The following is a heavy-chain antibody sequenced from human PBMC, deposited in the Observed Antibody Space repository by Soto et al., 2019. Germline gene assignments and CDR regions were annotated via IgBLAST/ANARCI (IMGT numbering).Heavy chain of an antibody. D-gene: IGHD1-26*01. CDR3: ARDPDEVVGTDYHYYGMDV. CDR1: GDTSSNYG. Sequence: PSVKVSCKASGDTSSNYGVSWVRQAPGQGLEWMGGILPVFGTTTYARNFQGRITITADKSTSTVYMELTSLRSDDTATYYCARDPDEVVGTDYHYYGMDVWDQGAPVTVSS. CDR2: ILPVFGTT. V-gene: IGHV1-69*06. J-gene: IGHJ6*02.